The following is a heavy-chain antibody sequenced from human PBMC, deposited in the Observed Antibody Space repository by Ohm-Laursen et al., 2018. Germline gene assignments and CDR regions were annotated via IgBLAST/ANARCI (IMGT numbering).Heavy chain of an antibody. D-gene: IGHD6-13*01. CDR2: ISGRGDTT. V-gene: IGHV3-23*01. Sequence: GSLRLSCAASGFSFSNYAMSWVRRAPGKGLEWVSAISGRGDTTYYADSVKGRFTISRDKSKNTLYLQMNSLRAEDTAVYYCAKDASDYSSSWYWWFDPWGQGTLVTVSS. CDR1: GFSFSNYA. CDR3: AKDASDYSSSWYWWFDP. J-gene: IGHJ5*02.